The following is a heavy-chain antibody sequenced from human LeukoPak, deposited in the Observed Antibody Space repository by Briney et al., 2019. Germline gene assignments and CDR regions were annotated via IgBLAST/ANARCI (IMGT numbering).Heavy chain of an antibody. V-gene: IGHV4-61*02. CDR3: AREVGAGPLV. Sequence: SETLSLTCTVSGGSISSGSYYWSWIRQPAGKGLEWIGRIYTSGSTNYNPSLKSRVTISVDTSKNQFSLKLSSVTAADTAVYYCAREVGAGPLVWGQGTVVTVSS. CDR1: GGSISSGSYY. D-gene: IGHD1-26*01. CDR2: IYTSGST. J-gene: IGHJ4*02.